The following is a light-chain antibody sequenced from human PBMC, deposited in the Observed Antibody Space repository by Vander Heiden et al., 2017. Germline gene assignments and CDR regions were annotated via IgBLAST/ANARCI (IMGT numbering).Light chain of an antibody. J-gene: IGLJ3*02. CDR3: CSYAGSSTWV. V-gene: IGLV2-23*02. CDR2: EVS. CDR1: SSDVGSYNL. Sequence: QSALTPPASVSGSPGPSITISCTGTSSDVGSYNLVSWYQQHPGKAPKLMIYEVSKRPSGVSNRFSGSKSGNTASLTISGLQAEDEADYYCCSYAGSSTWVFGGGTKLTVL.